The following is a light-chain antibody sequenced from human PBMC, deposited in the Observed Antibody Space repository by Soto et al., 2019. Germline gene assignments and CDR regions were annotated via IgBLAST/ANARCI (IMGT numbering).Light chain of an antibody. J-gene: IGKJ1*01. CDR2: DGT. Sequence: DIQMTQSPSTLSASVGDRVTITCRASQSIGSWLAWYQQKPGKAPKLLIYDGTTLESGVPSRFSGSESDTESTLTLNTLKSDAFATYYCKSGTFGQGTKVDIK. CDR3: KSGT. CDR1: QSIGSW. V-gene: IGKV1-5*01.